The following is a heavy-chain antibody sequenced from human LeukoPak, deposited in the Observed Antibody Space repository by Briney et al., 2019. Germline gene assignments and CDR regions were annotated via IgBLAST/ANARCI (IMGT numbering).Heavy chain of an antibody. Sequence: SETLSLTCTVSGYSISSGYYWGWIRQPPGKGLEWIGSIYHSGSTYYNPSLKSRVTISVGTSKNQFSLKLSSVTAADTAVYYCASRSYYDFWSGYLVFDYWGQGTLVTVSS. CDR2: IYHSGST. D-gene: IGHD3-3*01. J-gene: IGHJ4*02. CDR1: GYSISSGYY. V-gene: IGHV4-38-2*02. CDR3: ASRSYYDFWSGYLVFDY.